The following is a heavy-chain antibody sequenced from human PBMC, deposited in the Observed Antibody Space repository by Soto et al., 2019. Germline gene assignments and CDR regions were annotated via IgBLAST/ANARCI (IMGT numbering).Heavy chain of an antibody. Sequence: SETLSLTCSVSGGSISRYYWSWIRPPPGKGLEWIGYAYYSGDTGYNPSLKSRVTMAVDTSKSQVFLKLSSVTAADTAVYYCARDRSTYGGGGTGEVKENWFDPWGQGALVTVSS. V-gene: IGHV4-59*01. J-gene: IGHJ5*02. CDR1: GGSISRYY. CDR3: ARDRSTYGGGGTGEVKENWFDP. D-gene: IGHD2-8*01. CDR2: AYYSGDT.